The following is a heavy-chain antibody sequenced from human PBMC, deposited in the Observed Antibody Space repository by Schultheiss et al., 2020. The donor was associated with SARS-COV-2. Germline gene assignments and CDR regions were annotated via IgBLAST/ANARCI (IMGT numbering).Heavy chain of an antibody. CDR1: GFTFDDYA. D-gene: IGHD4-23*01. CDR3: AKDGRWQPLSSHPGKYGMDV. CDR2: ISWNSGSI. V-gene: IGHV3-9*01. J-gene: IGHJ6*02. Sequence: SLKISCAASGFTFDDYAMHWVRQAPGKGLEWVSGISWNSGSIGYADSVKGRFTISRDNSKNSLYLQMNSLRAEDTAVYYCAKDGRWQPLSSHPGKYGMDVWGQGTLVTVSS.